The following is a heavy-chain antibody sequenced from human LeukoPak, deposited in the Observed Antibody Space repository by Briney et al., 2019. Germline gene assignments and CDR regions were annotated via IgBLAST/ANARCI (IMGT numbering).Heavy chain of an antibody. Sequence: PGGSLRLSCAASGFTFSDHYMDWVRQAPGKGLEWVSYISSSGSTIYYADSVKGRFTISRDNAKNSLYLQMNSLRAEDTAVYYCARSNYYDSCDYWGQGTLVTVSS. CDR1: GFTFSDHY. D-gene: IGHD3-22*01. V-gene: IGHV3-11*04. CDR2: ISSSGSTI. J-gene: IGHJ4*02. CDR3: ARSNYYDSCDY.